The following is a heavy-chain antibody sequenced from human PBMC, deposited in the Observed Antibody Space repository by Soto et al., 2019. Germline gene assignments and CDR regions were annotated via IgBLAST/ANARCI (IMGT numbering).Heavy chain of an antibody. D-gene: IGHD2-15*01. CDR3: AKVGYCSGGSCYGGYWFDS. CDR1: GGTFSSHA. Sequence: QVQLVQSGADVKKPGSSVKVSCKASGGTFSSHAISWVRKAPGQGLEWMGEIIPIFGTTNYAQKFQGRVTITADESTSTVYMELSSLRSEDTAIYYCAKVGYCSGGSCYGGYWFDSWGQGTLVTVSS. V-gene: IGHV1-69*01. CDR2: IIPIFGTT. J-gene: IGHJ5*01.